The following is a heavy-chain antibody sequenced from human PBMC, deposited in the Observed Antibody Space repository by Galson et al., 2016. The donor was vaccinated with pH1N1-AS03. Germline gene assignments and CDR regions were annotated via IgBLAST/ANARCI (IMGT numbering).Heavy chain of an antibody. CDR2: FIPILGMA. V-gene: IGHV1-69*04. CDR1: GGTFTSYT. J-gene: IGHJ5*02. Sequence: SVKVSCKASGGTFTSYTFSWVRQAPGQGLEWMGRFIPILGMANYAEKFQDRVAITADTSTRTVSMELSRLRSDDAAVYYCARDRRNTSGLNYWRDPWGQGPLVTVSS. CDR3: ARDRRNTSGLNYWRDP. D-gene: IGHD1/OR15-1a*01.